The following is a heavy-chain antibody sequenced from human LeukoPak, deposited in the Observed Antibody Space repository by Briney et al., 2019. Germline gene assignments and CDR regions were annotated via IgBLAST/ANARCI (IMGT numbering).Heavy chain of an antibody. V-gene: IGHV3-30*18. J-gene: IGHJ4*02. CDR1: GFTFSSYG. Sequence: GGSLRLSCAASGFTFSSYGMHWVRQAPGEGLEWVAVISYDGSNKYYADSVKGRFTISRDNSKNTLYLQMNSLRAEDTAVYHCAKDRFVLMVYAPCDYWGQGTLVTVSS. CDR3: AKDRFVLMVYAPCDY. D-gene: IGHD2-8*01. CDR2: ISYDGSNK.